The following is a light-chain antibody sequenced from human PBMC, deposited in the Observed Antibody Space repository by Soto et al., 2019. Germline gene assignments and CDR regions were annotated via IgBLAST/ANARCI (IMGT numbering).Light chain of an antibody. CDR3: QQYDNVFT. J-gene: IGKJ5*01. CDR1: QDITMY. V-gene: IGKV1-33*01. CDR2: DAS. Sequence: DIQMTQSPSSLSASVGDRVTITCQASQDITMYLNWYQQKPGKAPKLLIYDASNLQTGVPSRFSGSGYGTDFTFTISSLHPEDIATYYCQQYDNVFTFGQGTRLEI.